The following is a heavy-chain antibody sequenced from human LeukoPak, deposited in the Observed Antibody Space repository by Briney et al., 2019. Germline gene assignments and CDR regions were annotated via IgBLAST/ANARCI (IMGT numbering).Heavy chain of an antibody. Sequence: SLXLSCAAXGFTFRGFLMSWVRQTPGKGLEWVANIKQDGSEKYYADSVKGRFTISRDNTKNSLSLQMNSLRAEDTAVYYCARAGSNWNYVYWGQGTLVTVSS. V-gene: IGHV3-7*01. CDR3: ARAGSNWNYVY. D-gene: IGHD1-7*01. J-gene: IGHJ4*02. CDR1: GFTFRGFL. CDR2: IKQDGSEK.